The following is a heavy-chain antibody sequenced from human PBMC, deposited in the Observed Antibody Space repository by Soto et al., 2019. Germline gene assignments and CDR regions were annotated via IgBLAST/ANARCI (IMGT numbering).Heavy chain of an antibody. CDR2: ISYDGSNK. Sequence: QVQLVESGGGVVQPGRSLRLSCAASGFTFSSYGMHWVRQAPGKGLEWVAVISYDGSNKYYADSVKGRFTISRDNSKNTLYLQMNSLRAEDTAVYYCAKFVTMIVSDTTRGDYWGQGTLVTVSS. CDR3: AKFVTMIVSDTTRGDY. CDR1: GFTFSSYG. V-gene: IGHV3-30*18. J-gene: IGHJ4*02. D-gene: IGHD3-22*01.